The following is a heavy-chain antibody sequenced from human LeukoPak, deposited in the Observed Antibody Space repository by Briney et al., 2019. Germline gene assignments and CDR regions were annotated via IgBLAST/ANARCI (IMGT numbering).Heavy chain of an antibody. V-gene: IGHV4-59*01. CDR2: IYYSGST. Sequence: NPSETLSLTCTVSGGSISSYYWSWLRQPPGKGLEWIGYIYYSGSTNYNPSLKSRVTISVDTSKNQFSLKLTSVTAADTAVYYCASLYGSGSWDYYYYMDVWGKGTTVTVSS. CDR3: ASLYGSGSWDYYYYMDV. J-gene: IGHJ6*03. D-gene: IGHD3-10*01. CDR1: GGSISSYY.